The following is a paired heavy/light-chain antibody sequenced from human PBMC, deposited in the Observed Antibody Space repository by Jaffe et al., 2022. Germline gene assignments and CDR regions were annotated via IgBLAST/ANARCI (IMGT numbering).Heavy chain of an antibody. CDR3: ARLSLYYYGSGSYSPQNWFDP. D-gene: IGHD3-10*01. CDR2: IYYSGST. J-gene: IGHJ5*02. Sequence: QLQLQESGPGLVKPSETLSLTCTVSGGSISSSSYYWGWIRQPPGKGLEWIGSIYYSGSTYYNPSLKSRVTISVDTSKNQFSLKLSSVTAADTAVYYCARLSLYYYGSGSYSPQNWFDPWGQGTLVTVSS. CDR1: GGSISSSSYY. V-gene: IGHV4-39*01.
Light chain of an antibody. CDR1: QSVSSY. V-gene: IGKV3-11*01. CDR2: DAS. CDR3: QQRSNWPLLT. Sequence: EIVLTQSPATLSLSPGERATLSCRASQSVSSYLAWYQQKPGQAPRLLIYDASNRATGIPARFSGSGSGTDFTLTISSLEPEDFAVYYCQQRSNWPLLTFGGGTKVEIK. J-gene: IGKJ4*01.